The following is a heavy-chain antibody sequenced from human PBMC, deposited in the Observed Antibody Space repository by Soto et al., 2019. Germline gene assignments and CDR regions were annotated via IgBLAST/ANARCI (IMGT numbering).Heavy chain of an antibody. CDR2: IHHSGST. V-gene: IGHV4-4*02. J-gene: IGHJ4*02. Sequence: QMQLQESGPGLVKPSETLSLTCAVSSASIITEQRWTWVRQPPGKGLEWIGEIHHSGSTNNNPSHRSRVTMSVDKSKNQFSLNLISVTAADTALYYCARSFGWYAIDHWGQGTLVIVSS. CDR3: ARSFGWYAIDH. CDR1: SASIITEQR. D-gene: IGHD6-19*01.